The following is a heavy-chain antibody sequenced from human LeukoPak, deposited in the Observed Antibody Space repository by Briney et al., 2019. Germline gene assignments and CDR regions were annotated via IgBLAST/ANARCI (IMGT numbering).Heavy chain of an antibody. CDR3: ASGGIAVAGTGNSFDY. CDR2: INHSGST. V-gene: IGHV4-34*01. D-gene: IGHD6-19*01. CDR1: GGSFSGYY. J-gene: IGHJ4*02. Sequence: ASETLSLTCAVYGGSFSGYYWSWIRQPPGKGLEWIGEINHSGSTNCNPSLKSRVTISVDTSKNQFSLKLSSVTAADTAVYYCASGGIAVAGTGNSFDYWGQGTLVTVSS.